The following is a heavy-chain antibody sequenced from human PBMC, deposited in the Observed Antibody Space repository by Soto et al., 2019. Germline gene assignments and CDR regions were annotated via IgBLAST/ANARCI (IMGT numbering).Heavy chain of an antibody. D-gene: IGHD3-22*01. Sequence: EVQLVESGGGLVQPGGSLRLSCAASGFTFSSYEMNWVRQAPGKGLEWVSYISSSGSTIYYADSVKGRFTISRDNAKNSLYLQMNSLRAEDTAVYYCAKDLYYYDSSGYFDYWGQGTLVTVSS. V-gene: IGHV3-48*03. CDR2: ISSSGSTI. J-gene: IGHJ4*02. CDR3: AKDLYYYDSSGYFDY. CDR1: GFTFSSYE.